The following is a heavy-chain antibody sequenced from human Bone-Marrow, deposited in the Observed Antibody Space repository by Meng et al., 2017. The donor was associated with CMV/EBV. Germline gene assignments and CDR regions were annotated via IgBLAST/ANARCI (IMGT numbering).Heavy chain of an antibody. J-gene: IGHJ4*02. D-gene: IGHD3-22*01. Sequence: FTFSYYSTGWIRQAPGRGLECVSFISDNGANIYYADSVKRRFTISRDNAKNSLYLQMNSLRAEDTAVYFCVREPYDGSGYYVPGLNCWGQGTLVTVSS. CDR1: FTFSYYS. V-gene: IGHV3-11*04. CDR2: ISDNGANI. CDR3: VREPYDGSGYYVPGLNC.